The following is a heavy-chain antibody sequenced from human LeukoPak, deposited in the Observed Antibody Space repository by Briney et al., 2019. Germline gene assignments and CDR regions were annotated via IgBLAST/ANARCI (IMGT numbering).Heavy chain of an antibody. V-gene: IGHV4-4*02. CDR1: GGSISSSNW. CDR2: IHHSGST. Sequence: SETLSPTCAVSGGSISSSNWWSWVRQPPGKGLEWIGEIHHSGSTNYNPSLKSRVTISVDKSKSQFSLRLSSVTAADTAVYYCARGSLRGYGFDYWGQGTLVTVSS. D-gene: IGHD4-17*01. J-gene: IGHJ4*02. CDR3: ARGSLRGYGFDY.